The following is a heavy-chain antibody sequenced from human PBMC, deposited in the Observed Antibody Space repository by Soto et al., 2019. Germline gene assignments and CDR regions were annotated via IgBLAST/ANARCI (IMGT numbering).Heavy chain of an antibody. CDR3: ASIGARDGYNYYYYYGMDV. V-gene: IGHV4-39*01. J-gene: IGHJ6*02. CDR1: GGSISSSSYY. CDR2: IYYSGST. Sequence: SETLSLTCTVSGGSISSSSYYWGWIRQPPGKGLEWIGSIYYSGSTYYNPSLKNRVNISVDTSKNQYSLKLRSVTAADTAVYYFASIGARDGYNYYYYYGMDVWGQGTTVTVSS. D-gene: IGHD5-12*01.